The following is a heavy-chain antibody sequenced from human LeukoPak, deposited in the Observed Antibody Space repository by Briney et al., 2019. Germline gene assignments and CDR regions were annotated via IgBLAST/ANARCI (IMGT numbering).Heavy chain of an antibody. Sequence: SGPTLVNPTQTLTLTCTFSGFSLSTSGVGVGWIRRPPGKALEWLALIYWDDDKRYSPSLKSRLTITKDTSKNQVVLTMTNMDPVDTATYYCAHTPYRYSGSYLDWFDPWGQGTLVTVSS. CDR3: AHTPYRYSGSYLDWFDP. D-gene: IGHD1-26*01. CDR1: GFSLSTSGVG. CDR2: IYWDDDK. J-gene: IGHJ5*02. V-gene: IGHV2-5*02.